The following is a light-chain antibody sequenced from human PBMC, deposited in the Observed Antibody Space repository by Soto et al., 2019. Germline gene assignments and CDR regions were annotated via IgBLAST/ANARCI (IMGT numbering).Light chain of an antibody. V-gene: IGLV2-11*01. CDR1: SSDVGDYNY. Sequence: QSALTQPRSVSGSPGQSVTISCTGTSSDVGDYNYVSWYQQHPGKAPKLMIYDVSKRPSGVPDRFSGSKSGNTASLTISGLQAEYEADYYYCSYAASYPFTVVFGGGTK. J-gene: IGLJ2*01. CDR2: DVS. CDR3: CSYAASYPFTVV.